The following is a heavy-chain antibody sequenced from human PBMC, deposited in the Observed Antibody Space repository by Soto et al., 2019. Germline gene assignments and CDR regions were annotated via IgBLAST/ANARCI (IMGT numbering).Heavy chain of an antibody. V-gene: IGHV1-69*18. J-gene: IGHJ3*01. Sequence: QVHLVQSGAEVRKPGSSVKVSCKTSGGTFSTYTIYWVRQAPGQGLEWMGRIIPLFGTTRYAQNFQDRVTLNAEESTGTTYMEMSSLRAEETALYYCARRLDDRADEGFDVWGEGTAVTVSA. CDR1: GGTFSTYT. CDR3: ARRLDDRADEGFDV. CDR2: IIPLFGTT. D-gene: IGHD3-16*01.